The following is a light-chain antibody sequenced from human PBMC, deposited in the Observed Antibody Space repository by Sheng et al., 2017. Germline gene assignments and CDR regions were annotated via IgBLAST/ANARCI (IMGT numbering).Light chain of an antibody. CDR3: SSYTSSRTYV. J-gene: IGLJ1*01. Sequence: QSALTQPASVSGSPGQSITISCTGSSSDVGGYNFVSWYQRHPGKAPKLMIYYVTNRPSGVSSRFSGSKSGNTASLTISGLQAEDEAEYYCSSYTSSRTYVFGTGTKVTVL. CDR1: SSDVGGYNF. CDR2: YVT. V-gene: IGLV2-14*03.